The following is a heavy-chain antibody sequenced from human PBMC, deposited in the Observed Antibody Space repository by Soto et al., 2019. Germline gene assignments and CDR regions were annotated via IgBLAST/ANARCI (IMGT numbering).Heavy chain of an antibody. CDR3: TTDVPGVRVDYYYYGMDV. CDR1: GFTFSNAW. D-gene: IGHD3-10*01. V-gene: IGHV3-15*07. CDR2: IKSKTDGGTT. J-gene: IGHJ6*02. Sequence: GGSLRLSCAASGFTFSNAWMNWVRQAPGKGLEWVGRIKSKTDGGTTDYAAPVKGRFTISRDDSKNTLYLQMNSLKTEDTAVYYCTTDVPGVRVDYYYYGMDVWGQGTTVTVSS.